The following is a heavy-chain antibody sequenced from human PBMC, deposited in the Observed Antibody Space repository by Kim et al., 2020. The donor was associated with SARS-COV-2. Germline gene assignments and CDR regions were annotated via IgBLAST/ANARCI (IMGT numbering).Heavy chain of an antibody. V-gene: IGHV3-64D*09. CDR2: ISSNGAST. Sequence: GGSLRLSCSASVFTFSSYAMHWVRQAPGKGLEYVSAISSNGASTYYSDSVKGRFTISRDNSKNTLYLQMSSLRAEDTAVYYCVKAHLSGYSDWYFDLWGRGTRVTVSS. CDR3: VKAHLSGYSDWYFDL. D-gene: IGHD3-22*01. CDR1: VFTFSSYA. J-gene: IGHJ2*01.